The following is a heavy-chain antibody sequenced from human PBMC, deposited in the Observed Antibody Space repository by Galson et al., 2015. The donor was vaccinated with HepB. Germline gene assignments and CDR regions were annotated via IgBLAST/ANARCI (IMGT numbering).Heavy chain of an antibody. CDR1: GFTFGSYG. CDR3: AKDFLWFGELPGGFDY. CDR2: IRYDGSNK. J-gene: IGHJ4*02. D-gene: IGHD3-10*01. Sequence: SLRLSCAASGFTFGSYGMHWVRQAPGKGLEWVAFIRYDGSNKYYADSVKGRFTISRDNSKNTLYLQMNSLRAEDTAVYYCAKDFLWFGELPGGFDYWGQGTLVTVSS. V-gene: IGHV3-30*02.